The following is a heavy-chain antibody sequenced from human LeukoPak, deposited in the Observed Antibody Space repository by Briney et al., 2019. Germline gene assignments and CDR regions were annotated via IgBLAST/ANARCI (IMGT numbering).Heavy chain of an antibody. V-gene: IGHV3-33*01. Sequence: PGRSLRLSCAASGFTFSSYGMHWVRQAPGKGLEWVAVIWYDGSNKYYADSVKGRFTISRDNSKNTLYLQMNSLRAEDTAVYYSARPRHYYDSSGYYYYFDYWGQGTLVTVSS. J-gene: IGHJ4*02. CDR3: ARPRHYYDSSGYYYYFDY. D-gene: IGHD3-22*01. CDR1: GFTFSSYG. CDR2: IWYDGSNK.